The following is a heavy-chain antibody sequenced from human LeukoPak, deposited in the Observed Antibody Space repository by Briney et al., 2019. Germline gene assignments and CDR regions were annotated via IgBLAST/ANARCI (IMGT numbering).Heavy chain of an antibody. CDR3: AKDELSNY. Sequence: GGSLRLCCAASGFTFSSYSMNWVRQAPGKGLEWVSSISSSSSYIYYADSVKGRFTISRDNSKNTLYLQMNSLRAEDTAVYYCAKDELSNYWGQGTLVTVSS. V-gene: IGHV3-21*04. CDR1: GFTFSSYS. D-gene: IGHD3-3*02. CDR2: ISSSSSYI. J-gene: IGHJ4*02.